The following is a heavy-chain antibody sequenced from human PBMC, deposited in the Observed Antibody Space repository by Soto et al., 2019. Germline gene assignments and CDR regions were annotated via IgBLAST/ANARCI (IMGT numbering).Heavy chain of an antibody. CDR1: GYTVSNYG. CDR2: ISGYNGNT. Sequence: QVQLVQSGAQVTKPGAAVKVSCKASGYTVSNYGICWVRQGPGQGLEWRGWISGYNGNTHCEEKVHATSKMSTDIITPAANLDRGSLRSDDTAVYLCARHHGFGFDYRYAFASDARGKGTTVTLPS. V-gene: IGHV1-18*01. J-gene: IGHJ6*04. CDR3: ARHHGFGFDYRYAFASDA. D-gene: IGHD5-18*01.